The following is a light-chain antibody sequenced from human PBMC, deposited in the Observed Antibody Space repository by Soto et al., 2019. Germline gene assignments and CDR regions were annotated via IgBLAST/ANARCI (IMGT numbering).Light chain of an antibody. CDR2: DVS. J-gene: IGLJ1*01. CDR3: SSYTSSSTPYV. Sequence: QSALTQPASVSGSPGQSITISCTGTSSDVGGYNYVSWYQQHPGKAPKLMIYDVSNRTSGVSNRFSGSKSANTASLTISGLQAEDEADYYCSSYTSSSTPYVFGTGTKVTVL. V-gene: IGLV2-14*01. CDR1: SSDVGGYNY.